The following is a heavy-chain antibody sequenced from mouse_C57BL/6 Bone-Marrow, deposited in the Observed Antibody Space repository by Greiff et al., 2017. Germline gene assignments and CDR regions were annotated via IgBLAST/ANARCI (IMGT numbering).Heavy chain of an antibody. CDR1: GYSFTDYN. V-gene: IGHV1-39*01. Sequence: VQLQHSGPELVKPGASVKISCKASGYSFTDYNMNWVKQSNGKSLEWIGVINPNYGTTSYNQKFKGKATLTVDQSSSTAYMQLNSLTSEDSAVYYCAKEGGIYYGNYKVIFAYWGQGTLVTVSA. J-gene: IGHJ3*01. CDR3: AKEGGIYYGNYKVIFAY. D-gene: IGHD2-1*01. CDR2: INPNYGTT.